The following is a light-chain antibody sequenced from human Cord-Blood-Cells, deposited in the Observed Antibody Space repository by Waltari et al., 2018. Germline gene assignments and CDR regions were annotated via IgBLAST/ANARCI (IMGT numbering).Light chain of an antibody. Sequence: DIQMTQSPSSLSASVGDRVTITCQASQDISNYLNWYQQKPGKAPKLLIYDASNLETGVPSRFSGRGSGTDVTFTISSLQPEDIATYYCQQYDNLPWTFGQGTKVEIK. CDR1: QDISNY. V-gene: IGKV1-33*01. CDR3: QQYDNLPWT. J-gene: IGKJ1*01. CDR2: DAS.